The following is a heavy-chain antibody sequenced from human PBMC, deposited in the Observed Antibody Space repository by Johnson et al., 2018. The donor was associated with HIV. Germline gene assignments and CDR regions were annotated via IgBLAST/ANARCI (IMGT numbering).Heavy chain of an antibody. J-gene: IGHJ3*02. Sequence: VQLVESGGGLVQPGGSLRLSCAASGFTFSSYDMHWVRQATGKGLEWVSAIGTAGDTYYPGSVKGRFTISRENAKNSLYLQMNSLRAEDTAVYYCARGGIAAKEPWRAFDIWGQGTMVTVSS. D-gene: IGHD6-13*01. CDR2: IGTAGDT. V-gene: IGHV3-13*01. CDR3: ARGGIAAKEPWRAFDI. CDR1: GFTFSSYD.